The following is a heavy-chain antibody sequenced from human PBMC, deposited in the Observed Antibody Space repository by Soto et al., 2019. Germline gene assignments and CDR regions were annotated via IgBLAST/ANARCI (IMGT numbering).Heavy chain of an antibody. CDR3: ARVYYYDRSASAIFGY. CDR2: IRRDSSDV. J-gene: IGHJ4*02. D-gene: IGHD3-22*01. Sequence: EVQLVESGGGLVQPGGSLRLSCAASGFTFSSYSMNWVRQAPGKGPEWVSFIRRDSSDVYYADSVRGRFTISRDDAKNSLNLQMNSLRDEDTAVYYCARVYYYDRSASAIFGYWGQGTLVTVSS. V-gene: IGHV3-48*02. CDR1: GFTFSSYS.